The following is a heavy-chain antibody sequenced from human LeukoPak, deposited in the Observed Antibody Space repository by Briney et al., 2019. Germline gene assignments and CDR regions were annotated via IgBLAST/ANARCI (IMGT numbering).Heavy chain of an antibody. CDR1: GGSISSGGYY. V-gene: IGHV4-31*03. CDR3: ARASGNYGYFDY. J-gene: IGHJ4*02. CDR2: IYYSGST. D-gene: IGHD1-26*01. Sequence: SETLSLTCTVSGGSISSGGYYWSWIRQHPGKGLEWIGYIYYSGSTYYNPSLKSRVTISVDTSKNQFSLKLSSVTAADTAVYYCARASGNYGYFDYWGQGTLVTVSS.